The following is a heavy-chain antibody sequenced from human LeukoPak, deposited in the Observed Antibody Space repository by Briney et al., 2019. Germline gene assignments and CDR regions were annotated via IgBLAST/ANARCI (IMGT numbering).Heavy chain of an antibody. CDR3: AAVATITDYYYYGMDV. D-gene: IGHD5-12*01. CDR2: IVVGSGNT. CDR1: GFTFTSSA. J-gene: IGHJ6*02. V-gene: IGHV1-58*01. Sequence: SVKVSCKASGFTFTSSAVQWVRQARGQRLEWIGWIVVGSGNTNYAQKFQERVTITRDMSTSTAYMELSSLRSEDTAVCYCAAVATITDYYYYGMDVWGQGTTVTVSS.